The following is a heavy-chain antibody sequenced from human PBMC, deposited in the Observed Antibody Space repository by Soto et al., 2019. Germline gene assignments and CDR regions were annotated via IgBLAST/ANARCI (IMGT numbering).Heavy chain of an antibody. D-gene: IGHD3-16*01. CDR1: GYASTSNP. V-gene: IGHV1-3*01. CDR3: ARDQGMLIFGGLMTKGRYYYGMDV. CDR2: INVGNGDT. J-gene: IGHJ6*02. Sequence: APVKVSCKASGYASTSNPIQWVRQAPGQSLEWVGWINVGNGDTRYSQKFQGRVTITRDTSASTVYMELRSLRSEDTAVYYCARDQGMLIFGGLMTKGRYYYGMDVCGQGTTVTISS.